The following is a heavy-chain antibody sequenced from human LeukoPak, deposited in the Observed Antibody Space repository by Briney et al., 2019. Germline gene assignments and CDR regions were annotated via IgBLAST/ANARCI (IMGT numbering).Heavy chain of an antibody. V-gene: IGHV4-34*01. CDR1: GGSFSGYY. Sequence: SETLSLTCAVYGGSFSGYYWSWIRQPPGKGLEWIGEINHSGSTNYNPSLKSRVTISVDTSKNQFSLKLSSVTAADTAVYYCARGPPGPYGDYWYFDLWGHGTLVTVSS. CDR2: INHSGST. D-gene: IGHD4-17*01. J-gene: IGHJ2*01. CDR3: ARGPPGPYGDYWYFDL.